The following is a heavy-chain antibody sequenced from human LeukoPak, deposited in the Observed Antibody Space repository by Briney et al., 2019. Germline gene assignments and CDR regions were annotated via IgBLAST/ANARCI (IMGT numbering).Heavy chain of an antibody. CDR2: ISSSSSYI. CDR3: ARGRGGYAGMDWFDH. Sequence: GGSLRLSCAASGFTFSSYSMNWVRQAPGKGLEWVSSISSSSSYIYYADSVKGRFTISRDNAKNSLYLQMNSLRAEDTAVYYCARGRGGYAGMDWFDHWGQGTLVTVSS. V-gene: IGHV3-21*01. D-gene: IGHD3-10*01. J-gene: IGHJ5*02. CDR1: GFTFSSYS.